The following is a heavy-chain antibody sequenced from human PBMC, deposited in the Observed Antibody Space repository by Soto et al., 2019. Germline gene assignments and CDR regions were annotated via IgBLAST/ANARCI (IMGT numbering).Heavy chain of an antibody. CDR3: ARESADYGDYYWFDP. CDR1: GGSISSGGYY. CDR2: IYYSGST. D-gene: IGHD4-17*01. V-gene: IGHV4-31*03. J-gene: IGHJ5*02. Sequence: QVQLQESGPGLVKPSQTLSLTCTVSGGSISSGGYYWSWIRQHPGKGLEWIGYIYYSGSTYYNPSLKRRLTISVDTSKNQFSLKLSSVTAADTAVYYCARESADYGDYYWFDPWGQGTLVTVSS.